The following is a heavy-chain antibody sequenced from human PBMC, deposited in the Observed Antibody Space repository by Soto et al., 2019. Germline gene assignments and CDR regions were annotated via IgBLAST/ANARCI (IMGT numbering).Heavy chain of an antibody. CDR2: IYHSGST. Sequence: ASETLSLTCALSCGSISSGGYSWSWIRQPPGKGLEWIGYIYHSGSTYYNPSLKSRVTISVDSYKNQFSLKLSSVTAADTAVYYCARGGVVTAQGHSAFDIWSQGTMVTVS. CDR3: ARGGVVTAQGHSAFDI. J-gene: IGHJ3*02. V-gene: IGHV4-30-2*01. D-gene: IGHD2-21*02. CDR1: CGSISSGGYS.